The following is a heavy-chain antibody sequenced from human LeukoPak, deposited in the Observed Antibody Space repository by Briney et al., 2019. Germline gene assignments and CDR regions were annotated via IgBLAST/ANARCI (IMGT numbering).Heavy chain of an antibody. CDR2: IYYSGST. CDR3: ARGIRKVGATAYYFDY. J-gene: IGHJ4*02. V-gene: IGHV4-39*07. CDR1: GGSISSSSYY. D-gene: IGHD1-26*01. Sequence: SETLSLTCTVPGGSISSSSYYWGWIRQPPGKGLEWIGSIYYSGSTYYNPSLKSRVTISVDTSKNQFSLKLSSVTAADTAVYYCARGIRKVGATAYYFDYWGQGTLATVSS.